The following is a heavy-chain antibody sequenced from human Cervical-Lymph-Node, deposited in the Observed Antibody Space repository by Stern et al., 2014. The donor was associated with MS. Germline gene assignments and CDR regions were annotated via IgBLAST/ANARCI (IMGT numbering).Heavy chain of an antibody. V-gene: IGHV3-15*01. CDR1: GFTFPYTS. J-gene: IGHJ4*02. CDR3: TALRKY. CDR2: VKSRKDGGAA. Sequence: VQLVQSGGGFVKPGGSLRLSCAASGFTFPYTSLSWVRQAPGKGLEWFGRVKSRKDGGAADYAAFVKDRVTISRDDSRSTLYLQINGLEIEDTAMYYCTALRKYWGQGTLLIVSS. D-gene: IGHD6-6*01.